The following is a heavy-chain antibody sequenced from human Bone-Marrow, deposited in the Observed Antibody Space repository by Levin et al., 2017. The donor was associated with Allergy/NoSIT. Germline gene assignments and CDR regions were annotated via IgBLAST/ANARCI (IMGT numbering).Heavy chain of an antibody. CDR2: IYTTGST. J-gene: IGHJ6*03. CDR3: ARDRLASLYYYSMDV. CDR1: GGSIRRGRCY. V-gene: IGHV4-61*02. Sequence: SSETLSLTCSVSGGSIRRGRCYFTWVRQSAGKGLEWIGRIYTTGSTNYNPSLESRVTISRDTFKKEVYLTLSSVTAADTAVYYCARDRLASLYYYSMDVWGRGTTVIVSS.